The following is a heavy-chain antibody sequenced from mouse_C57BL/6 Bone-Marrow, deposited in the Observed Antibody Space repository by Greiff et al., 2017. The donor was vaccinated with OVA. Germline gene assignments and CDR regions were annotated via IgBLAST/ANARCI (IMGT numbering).Heavy chain of an antibody. CDR1: GFTITNTY. D-gene: IGHD2-12*01. V-gene: IGHV14-3*01. CDR3: ALYDGYSAMDY. Sequence: EVQRVESVAELVRPGASVKLSCTASGFTITNTYMHWVKQRPEQGLEWIGRIDPASGSTKYAPKLQGKATLTADTSSNTAYLQLSSLTSEDTAIYYGALYDGYSAMDYWGQGTSVTVSS. CDR2: IDPASGST. J-gene: IGHJ4*01.